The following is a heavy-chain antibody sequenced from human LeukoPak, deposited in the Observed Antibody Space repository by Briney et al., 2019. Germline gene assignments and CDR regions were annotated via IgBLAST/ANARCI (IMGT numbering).Heavy chain of an antibody. Sequence: GGSLRLSCAASGFTVSRNYMSWVRQAPGKGLEWVSVTESGGNTDSADSVKGRFTISRDNSKNTLYLQMNSLRAEDTAVYYCAKGDSGDYAFDYWGRGILVTVSS. CDR2: TESGGNT. CDR1: GFTVSRNY. CDR3: AKGDSGDYAFDY. J-gene: IGHJ4*02. D-gene: IGHD4-17*01. V-gene: IGHV3-53*01.